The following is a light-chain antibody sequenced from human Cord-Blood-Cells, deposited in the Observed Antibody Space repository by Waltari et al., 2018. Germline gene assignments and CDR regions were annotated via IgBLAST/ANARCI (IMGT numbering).Light chain of an antibody. CDR2: DAS. CDR1: PGISSA. CDR3: QQFNSYPRT. V-gene: IGKV1-13*02. J-gene: IGKJ3*01. Sequence: AIQLTQSPSSLSASVGDRFTITCRASPGISSALAWYQQKPGKAPKLLIYDASSLESGVPSRFSGSGSWTDVTLTISSLQPEDFATYYCQQFNSYPRTFGPGTKVDIK.